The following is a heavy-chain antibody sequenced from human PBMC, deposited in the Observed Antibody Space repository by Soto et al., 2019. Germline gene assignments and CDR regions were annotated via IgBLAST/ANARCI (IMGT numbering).Heavy chain of an antibody. V-gene: IGHV4-59*01. CDR1: GGSISSYY. CDR3: AKEGYGMDV. J-gene: IGHJ6*02. CDR2: IYYSGST. Sequence: SETLALTCTVSGGSISSYYWSWIRQPPGKGLEWIGYIYYSGSTNYNPSLKSRVTISVDTSKNQFSLKLSSVTAADTAVYYCAKEGYGMDVWGQGTTVTVSS.